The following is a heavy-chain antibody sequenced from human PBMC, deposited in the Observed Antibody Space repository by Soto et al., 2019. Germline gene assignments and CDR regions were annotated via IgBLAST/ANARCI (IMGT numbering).Heavy chain of an antibody. CDR3: ARVRMELRKGGGYYYGMDV. D-gene: IGHD1-7*01. J-gene: IGHJ6*02. CDR1: GGSINSYY. Sequence: SETLSLTWTVSGGSINSYYWSWIRQPPGKGLEGIGYIYYSGSTNYNPSLKSRVTISVDTSKNQFSLKLSSVTAADTAVYYCARVRMELRKGGGYYYGMDVWGQGTTVTVSS. CDR2: IYYSGST. V-gene: IGHV4-59*01.